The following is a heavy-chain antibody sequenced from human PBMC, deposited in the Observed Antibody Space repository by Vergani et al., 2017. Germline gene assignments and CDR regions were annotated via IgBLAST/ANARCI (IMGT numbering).Heavy chain of an antibody. CDR3: AKWGSRYWDSSGPLANFDY. V-gene: IGHV3-23*01. D-gene: IGHD3-22*01. CDR2: ISGSCGST. CDR1: GFTFSSYA. Sequence: EVQLLESGGGLVQPGGSLRLSCAASGFTFSSYAMRWVRQAPGKGLEWVSAISGSCGSTYYADSVKGRFTISRDNSKNTLYLQMNSLRAEDTAVYYCAKWGSRYWDSSGPLANFDYWGQGTLVTVSS. J-gene: IGHJ4*02.